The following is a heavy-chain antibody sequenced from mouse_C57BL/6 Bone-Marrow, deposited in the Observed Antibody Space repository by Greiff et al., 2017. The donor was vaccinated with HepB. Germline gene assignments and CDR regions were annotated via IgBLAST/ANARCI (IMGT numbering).Heavy chain of an antibody. CDR3: ARGDLLDAMDY. CDR2: ISYSGST. CDR1: GYSFTSGYD. D-gene: IGHD2-3*01. V-gene: IGHV3-1*01. Sequence: EVQLKESGPGMVKPSQSLSLTCTVTGYSFTSGYDWHWIRHFPGNKLEWMGYISYSGSTNYNPSLKSRISITHDTTKNHFFLKLNSLTTEDTATYYCARGDLLDAMDYWGQGTSVTVSS. J-gene: IGHJ4*01.